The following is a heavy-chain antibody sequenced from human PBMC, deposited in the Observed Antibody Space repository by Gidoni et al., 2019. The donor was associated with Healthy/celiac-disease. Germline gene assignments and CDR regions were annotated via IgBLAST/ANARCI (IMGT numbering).Heavy chain of an antibody. D-gene: IGHD6-13*01. CDR2: IYPGDSDT. J-gene: IGHJ6*02. Sequence: EVQLVQSGAEVKKPGESLKISCKGSGYSFTSYWIGWVRQMPGKGLEWMGIIYPGDSDTRYSPSFQGQVTISADKSISTAYLQWSSLKASDTAMYYCARRGVIAAAGTEYYYYGMDVWGQGTTVTVSS. V-gene: IGHV5-51*01. CDR3: ARRGVIAAAGTEYYYYGMDV. CDR1: GYSFTSYW.